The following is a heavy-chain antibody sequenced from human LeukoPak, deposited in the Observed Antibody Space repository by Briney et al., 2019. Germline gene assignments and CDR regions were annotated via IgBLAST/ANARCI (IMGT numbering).Heavy chain of an antibody. CDR2: INSDGSST. D-gene: IGHD6-13*01. J-gene: IGHJ3*02. V-gene: IGHV3-74*01. CDR3: ASTPYSSSFGAFDI. Sequence: GGSLRLSCAASGFTFSRYWMHWVRQAPGKGLVWVSRINSDGSSTSYADSVKGRFTISRDNAKNSLHLQMNSLRAEDTAVYYCASTPYSSSFGAFDIWGQGTMVTASS. CDR1: GFTFSRYW.